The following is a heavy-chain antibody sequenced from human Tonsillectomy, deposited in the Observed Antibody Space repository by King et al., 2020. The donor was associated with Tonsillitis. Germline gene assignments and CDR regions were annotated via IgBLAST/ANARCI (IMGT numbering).Heavy chain of an antibody. CDR1: GFTFSDYY. CDR2: ISGSSDDT. J-gene: IGHJ4*02. CDR3: ARDYHGVKVYGH. D-gene: IGHD3-16*01. V-gene: IGHV3-11*06. Sequence: VQLVESGGGLVWPGGSLRLSCAASGFTFSDYYINWVRQAPGKGLEWISYISGSSDDTNYADSVTGRFIIWRDNAKNTVYLHMNSLRAEDTAVYYCARDYHGVKVYGHWGQGTLVTVSS.